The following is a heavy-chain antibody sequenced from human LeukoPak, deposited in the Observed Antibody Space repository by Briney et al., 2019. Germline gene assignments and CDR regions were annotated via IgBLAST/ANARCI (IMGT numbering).Heavy chain of an antibody. J-gene: IGHJ4*02. CDR2: ISDRGRDI. V-gene: IGHV3-21*06. D-gene: IGHD5-18*01. Sequence: PGGSLRLSCAASGFTSSSYSMIWVRQAPWKGLEFISSISDRGRDIYYADSMKGRFTTSRDNAKNSLFLQMNSLRAEDTAVYYCARVIVRRVDTTEMDYWGQGTLVTVSS. CDR1: GFTSSSYS. CDR3: ARVIVRRVDTTEMDY.